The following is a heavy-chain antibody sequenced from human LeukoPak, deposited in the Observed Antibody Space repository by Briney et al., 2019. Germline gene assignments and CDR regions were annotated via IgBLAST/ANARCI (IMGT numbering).Heavy chain of an antibody. Sequence: PSETLSLTCTVSGYSISSGYYWGWIRQPPGKGLEWIGSIYHSGSTYYNPSLKSRVTISVDTSKIQFSLKLSSVTAADTAVYYCASGVPAANDFDYWGQGTLVTVSS. CDR1: GYSISSGYY. V-gene: IGHV4-38-2*02. J-gene: IGHJ4*02. CDR3: ASGVPAANDFDY. CDR2: IYHSGST. D-gene: IGHD2-2*01.